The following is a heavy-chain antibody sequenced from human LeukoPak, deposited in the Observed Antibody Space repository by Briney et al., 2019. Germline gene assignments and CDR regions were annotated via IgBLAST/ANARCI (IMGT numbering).Heavy chain of an antibody. V-gene: IGHV4-34*01. J-gene: IGHJ4*02. D-gene: IGHD5-12*01. CDR1: GGSFSGYY. Sequence: SETLSLTCAVYGGSFSGYYWSWIRQPPGKGLEWIGEINHSGSTNYNPSLKSRVTISVDTSKNQFSLKLSSVTAADTAVYYCARGAARGYSGNDLVYWGQGTLVTVSS. CDR3: ARGAARGYSGNDLVY. CDR2: INHSGST.